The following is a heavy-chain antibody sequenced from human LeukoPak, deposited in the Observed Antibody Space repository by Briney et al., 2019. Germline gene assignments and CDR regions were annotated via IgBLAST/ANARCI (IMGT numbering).Heavy chain of an antibody. CDR3: ARDRSTVVTPYYYYMDV. CDR1: GYTFTDYY. J-gene: IGHJ6*03. D-gene: IGHD4-23*01. CDR2: IIPIFGTA. Sequence: ASVKVSCKASGYTFTDYYLHWVQQAPGQGLEWMGGIIPIFGTANYAQKFQGRVTITADESTSTAYMELSSLRSEDTAVYYCARDRSTVVTPYYYYMDVWGKGTTVTISS. V-gene: IGHV1-69*13.